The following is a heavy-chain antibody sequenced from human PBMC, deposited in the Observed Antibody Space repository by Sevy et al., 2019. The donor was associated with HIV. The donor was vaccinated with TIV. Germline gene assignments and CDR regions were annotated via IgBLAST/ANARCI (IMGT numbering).Heavy chain of an antibody. CDR1: EFTFSAYW. CDR2: IKQDGSEK. J-gene: IGHJ4*02. D-gene: IGHD1-26*01. CDR3: AGGGALDY. V-gene: IGHV3-7*01. Sequence: GGSLRLSCAASEFTFSAYWMTWIRQAPGKGLEWVANIKQDGSEKYYGDSVKGRFTISRDNAKNSLYLQMNSLRVEDTAVYYCAGGGALDYWGQGTLVIVSS.